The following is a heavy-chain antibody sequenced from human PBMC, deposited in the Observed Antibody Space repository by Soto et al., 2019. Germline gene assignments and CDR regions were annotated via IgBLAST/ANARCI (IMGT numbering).Heavy chain of an antibody. CDR1: GGSISGGYY. V-gene: IGHV4-31*03. Sequence: QVQLQESGPGLVKPSQTLSLTCTVSGGSISGGYYWSWVRQLPGKVLEWVGYIYYGGSTSYHPSLTCRFTISVDTSTNRFSLKLSSVTAADTAVYSCARSGAYGYDWGQCTLVNVSS. J-gene: IGHJ1*01. CDR2: IYYGGST. D-gene: IGHD5-18*01. CDR3: ARSGAYGYD.